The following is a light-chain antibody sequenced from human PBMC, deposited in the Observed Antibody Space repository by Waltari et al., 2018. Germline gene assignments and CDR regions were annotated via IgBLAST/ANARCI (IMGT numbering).Light chain of an antibody. V-gene: IGKV3-11*01. CDR2: DAS. Sequence: VVLTQSPATLSLSPGERATLSCRASQSISSFLAWYQQRPGQAPRLLIYDASSRASDIPDRFSGSGSGTEFTLTISSLEPEDFAVYYCQSHSTSPYSFGQGTKVEIK. CDR3: QSHSTSPYS. CDR1: QSISSF. J-gene: IGKJ2*03.